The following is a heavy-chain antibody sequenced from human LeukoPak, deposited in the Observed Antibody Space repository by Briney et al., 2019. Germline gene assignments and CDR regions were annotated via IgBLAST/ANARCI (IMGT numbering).Heavy chain of an antibody. CDR3: AKEFSGSYCYFDY. D-gene: IGHD1-26*01. J-gene: IGHJ4*02. CDR1: GFTFSSYA. V-gene: IGHV3-23*01. CDR2: ISGSGYNT. Sequence: GGPLRLSCAASGFTFSSYAMSWVRQAPGKGLEWVSTISGSGYNTYYGDSVKGRFTISRDNSKNTLYLQVNSLRAEDTALYYCAKEFSGSYCYFDYWGQGTLVTVYS.